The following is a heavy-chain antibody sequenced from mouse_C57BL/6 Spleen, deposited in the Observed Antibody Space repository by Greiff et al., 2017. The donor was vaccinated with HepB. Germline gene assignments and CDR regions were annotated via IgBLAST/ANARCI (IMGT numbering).Heavy chain of an antibody. J-gene: IGHJ4*01. Sequence: QVQLQQPGAELVMPGASVKLSCKASGYTFTSYWMHWVKQRPGQGLEWIGEIDPSDSYNNYNQKFKGKSTLTVDKSSRTAYMQLSSLTSEDSAVYYCSSGTGSSPSYAMDYWGQGTSVTVSS. CDR3: SSGTGSSPSYAMDY. D-gene: IGHD1-1*01. CDR2: IDPSDSYN. V-gene: IGHV1-69*01. CDR1: GYTFTSYW.